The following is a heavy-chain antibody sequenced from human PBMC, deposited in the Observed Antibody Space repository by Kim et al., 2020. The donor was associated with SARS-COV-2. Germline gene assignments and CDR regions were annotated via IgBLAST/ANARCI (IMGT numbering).Heavy chain of an antibody. D-gene: IGHD3-10*01. V-gene: IGHV3-11*06. CDR1: GFTFSDYY. Sequence: GGSLRLSCAASGFTFSDYYLSWIRQAPGKGLEWVSYISSSSSYTNYADSVKGRFTISRDNAKNSLYLQMNSLRAEDTAVYYCARDLRTMVRGVKVGAFDIWGQGTMVTVSS. J-gene: IGHJ3*02. CDR2: ISSSSSYT. CDR3: ARDLRTMVRGVKVGAFDI.